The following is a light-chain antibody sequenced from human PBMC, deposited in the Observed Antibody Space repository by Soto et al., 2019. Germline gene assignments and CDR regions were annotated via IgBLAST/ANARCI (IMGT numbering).Light chain of an antibody. CDR2: GAS. V-gene: IGKV3-15*01. CDR3: QQYYSWPRT. J-gene: IGKJ1*01. CDR1: QSVSSD. Sequence: EVVLTQSPATLSVSPGEGAILSSRASQSVSSDLAWYHQKPGQAPRLLIYGASTRATGVPARFSGSGSGTEFTLTINSLQSEDLAVYYCQQYYSWPRTFGQGTKVDIK.